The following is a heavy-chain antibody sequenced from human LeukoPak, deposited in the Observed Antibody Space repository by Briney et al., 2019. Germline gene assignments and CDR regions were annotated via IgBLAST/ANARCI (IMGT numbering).Heavy chain of an antibody. CDR1: GFTFDDYA. V-gene: IGHV3-9*01. CDR2: ISWNSGSI. CDR3: AKDIYTPTVPTFGYYYGMDV. D-gene: IGHD4-17*01. J-gene: IGHJ6*02. Sequence: GGSLRLSCAASGFTFDDYAMHWVRQAPGKGLEWVSGISWNSGSIGYADSVKGRFTISRDNAKNYLVLQMNSLRAEDTALYYCAKDIYTPTVPTFGYYYGMDVWGQGTTVTVSS.